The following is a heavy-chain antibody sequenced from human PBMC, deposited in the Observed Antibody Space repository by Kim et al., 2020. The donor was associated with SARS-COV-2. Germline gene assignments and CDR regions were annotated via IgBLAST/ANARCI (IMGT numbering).Heavy chain of an antibody. CDR3: ARELAAPTWFDP. V-gene: IGHV6-1*01. Sequence: YAVSVKSRITINPDTSTNQFSLQLNSVTPEDTAVYYCARELAAPTWFDPWGQGTLVTVSS. D-gene: IGHD6-6*01. J-gene: IGHJ5*02.